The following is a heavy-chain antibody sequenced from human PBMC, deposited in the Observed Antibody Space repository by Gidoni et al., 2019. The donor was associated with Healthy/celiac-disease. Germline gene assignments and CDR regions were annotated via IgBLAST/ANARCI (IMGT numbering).Heavy chain of an antibody. V-gene: IGHV1-3*01. CDR1: GYTFTSYA. Sequence: QVQLVQSGAEVKKPGASVKVSCKASGYTFTSYAMHWVRQAPGQRLEWMGWIKAGNGNTKYSQKFQVRVTITRDTSASTAYMELSSLRSEDTAVYYCARAPGYDFWSGYYRAPNYFDYWGQGTLVTVSS. CDR3: ARAPGYDFWSGYYRAPNYFDY. D-gene: IGHD3-3*01. J-gene: IGHJ4*02. CDR2: IKAGNGNT.